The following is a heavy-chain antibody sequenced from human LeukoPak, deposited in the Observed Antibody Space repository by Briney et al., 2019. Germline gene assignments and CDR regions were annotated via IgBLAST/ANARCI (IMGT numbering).Heavy chain of an antibody. CDR3: AKDLRPDGAYDLDT. D-gene: IGHD5-12*01. CDR2: IHIAGGT. V-gene: IGHV3-23*01. CDR1: GFTFSNYA. J-gene: IGHJ4*02. Sequence: GASLRLSCAASGFTFSNYAMSWVRQAPGKGLEWVSFIHIAGGTYYADSVRGRFTISRDNPRNTLYSQMNSLRLEDTAVYYCAKDLRPDGAYDLDTWGQGALVTVSS.